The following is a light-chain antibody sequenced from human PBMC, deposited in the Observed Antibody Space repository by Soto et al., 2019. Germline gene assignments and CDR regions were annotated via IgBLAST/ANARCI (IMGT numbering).Light chain of an antibody. V-gene: IGLV2-8*02. CDR3: SSYAGSNKSV. CDR2: EVS. Sequence: QSALTQPPSASRSPGQSVTISCTGTSSDVGGYNYVSWYQQHPGKAPKLMIYEVSKRPSGVPDRFSGSKSGNTASLTVSGRQPEDEADYYCSSYAGSNKSVFGTGTKVTVL. CDR1: SSDVGGYNY. J-gene: IGLJ1*01.